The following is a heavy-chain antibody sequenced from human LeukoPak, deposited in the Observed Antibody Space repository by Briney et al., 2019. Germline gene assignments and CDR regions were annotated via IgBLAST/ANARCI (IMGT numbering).Heavy chain of an antibody. CDR1: GFTFSNYW. CDR3: ARIGYSSSSLDY. V-gene: IGHV3-7*01. Sequence: PGGSLRLSCAASGFTFSNYWMTWVRQAPGKGLEWVANIKQDGSVKFYVDSVKGRFTISRDNAKNSLYLQMNSLRAEDTAVYFCARIGYSSSSLDYWGQGTLVTVSS. J-gene: IGHJ4*02. D-gene: IGHD6-6*01. CDR2: IKQDGSVK.